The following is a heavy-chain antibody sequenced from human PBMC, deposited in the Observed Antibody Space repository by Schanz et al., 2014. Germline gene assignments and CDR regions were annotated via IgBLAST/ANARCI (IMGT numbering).Heavy chain of an antibody. J-gene: IGHJ5*02. Sequence: EVQLLESGGGLVQPGGSLRLSCAASGFTFSSYAMSWVRQAPGKGLEWVGRIKSKFDGETTDYAAPVKGRFSISRDDSQSTLYLQMNSLKIEDTAVYYCATASSPVREAGAGSSFHLWGQGTLVTVSP. V-gene: IGHV3-15*01. CDR1: GFTFSSYA. D-gene: IGHD6-13*01. CDR3: ATASSPVREAGAGSSFHL. CDR2: IKSKFDGETT.